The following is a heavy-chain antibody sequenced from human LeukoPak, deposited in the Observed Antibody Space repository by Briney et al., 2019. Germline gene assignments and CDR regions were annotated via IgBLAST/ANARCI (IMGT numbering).Heavy chain of an antibody. J-gene: IGHJ4*02. V-gene: IGHV1-8*01. CDR1: GYTFTSYD. CDR3: ARDFAYSGPFDF. Sequence: ASVKVSCKASGYTFTSYDINWVRQAPGQGLEWMGWMNPNSGNTGYAQKFQGRVTMTRNTSISTAYMELSSLRSEDTAVYYCARDFAYSGPFDFWGQGTRVTVSS. CDR2: MNPNSGNT. D-gene: IGHD2-21*01.